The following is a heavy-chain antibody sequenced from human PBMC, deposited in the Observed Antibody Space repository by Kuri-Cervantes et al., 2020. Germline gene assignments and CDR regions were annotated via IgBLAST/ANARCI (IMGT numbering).Heavy chain of an antibody. Sequence: SVKVSCKASGGTFSSYAISWVRQAPGQGLEWMGGIIPIFGTTNYAQKFQGRVTFTRDMSTGTAYMELSSLRSEDTAVYYCAADKGYLGTNYFDYWGQGTLVTVSS. J-gene: IGHJ4*02. CDR2: IIPIFGTT. V-gene: IGHV1-69*05. CDR3: AADKGYLGTNYFDY. CDR1: GGTFSSYA. D-gene: IGHD1-7*01.